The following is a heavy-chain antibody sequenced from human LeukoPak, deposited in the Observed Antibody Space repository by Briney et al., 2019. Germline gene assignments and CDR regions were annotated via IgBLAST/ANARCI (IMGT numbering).Heavy chain of an antibody. CDR1: GYRFTTHW. V-gene: IGHV5-51*01. CDR2: IYPGDSDT. J-gene: IGHJ4*02. D-gene: IGHD3-3*01. CDR3: ARGGVTFFGVVIWAHEK. Sequence: GESLKISCKGFGYRFTTHWIGWVRQMSGKGLEWMGIIYPGDSDTRYSPSFQGQVAISADKSISTAYLQWSSLRSADTAMYYCARGGVTFFGVVIWAHEKWGQGTLVTVSS.